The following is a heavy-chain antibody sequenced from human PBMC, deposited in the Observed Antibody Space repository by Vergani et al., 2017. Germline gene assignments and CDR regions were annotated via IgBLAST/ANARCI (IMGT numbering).Heavy chain of an antibody. Sequence: QVQLPQWGAGLLKPSETLSLTCAVYGGSFSGYYWSWIRQPPGKGLEWIGEINHSGSTNYNPSLKSRVTISVDTSKNQFSLKLSSVTAADTAVYYCARVETAACSGGSCYPLDYWGQGTLVTVSS. CDR1: GGSFSGYY. CDR2: INHSGST. CDR3: ARVETAACSGGSCYPLDY. V-gene: IGHV4-34*02. D-gene: IGHD2-15*01. J-gene: IGHJ4*02.